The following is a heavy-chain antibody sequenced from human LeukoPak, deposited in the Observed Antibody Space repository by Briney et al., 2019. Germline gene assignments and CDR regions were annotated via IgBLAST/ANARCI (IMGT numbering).Heavy chain of an antibody. V-gene: IGHV3-48*01. D-gene: IGHD2-15*01. J-gene: IGHJ4*02. CDR1: GFPLSSYS. CDR2: ISASGSAI. Sequence: GGSLRLSCTASGFPLSSYSMNWIRQAPGKGLEWISYISASGSAIYYVDSVKGRVTVSRDNARNSLFPQMDSPRAEDTAVYYCVRVKGSYFDYWGPGTLVTVSS. CDR3: VRVKGSYFDY.